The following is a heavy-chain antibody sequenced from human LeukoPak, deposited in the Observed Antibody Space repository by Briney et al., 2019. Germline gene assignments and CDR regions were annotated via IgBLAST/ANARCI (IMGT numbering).Heavy chain of an antibody. Sequence: GGSLRLSCATSGFTFTTYWMHWVRQAPGKGLVWVSHINSDGSITSYADSVKGRFTISRDNARNTLYLQMNSLRAEDTAVYYCARDAVDTANAVWGQGTTVTVSS. CDR2: INSDGSIT. J-gene: IGHJ6*02. CDR3: ARDAVDTANAV. V-gene: IGHV3-74*01. CDR1: GFTFTTYW. D-gene: IGHD5-18*01.